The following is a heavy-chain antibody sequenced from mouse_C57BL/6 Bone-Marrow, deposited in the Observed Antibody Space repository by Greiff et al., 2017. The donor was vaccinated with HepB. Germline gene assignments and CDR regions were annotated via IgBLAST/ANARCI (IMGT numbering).Heavy chain of an antibody. D-gene: IGHD1-1*01. V-gene: IGHV5-12*01. Sequence: EVKLEESGGGLVQPGGSLKLSCAASGFTFSDYYMYWVRQTPEKRLEWVAYISNGGGSTYYPDTVKGRFTISRDNAKNTLYLQMSRLKSEDTAMYYCARRGTTVVAPYYYAMDYWGQGTSVTVSS. CDR3: ARRGTTVVAPYYYAMDY. CDR2: ISNGGGST. J-gene: IGHJ4*01. CDR1: GFTFSDYY.